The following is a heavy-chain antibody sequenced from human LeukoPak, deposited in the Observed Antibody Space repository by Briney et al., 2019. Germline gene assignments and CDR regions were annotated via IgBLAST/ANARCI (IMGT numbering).Heavy chain of an antibody. CDR1: VFTFSSYA. CDR3: TSYYLYLFDY. V-gene: IGHV3-23*01. D-gene: IGHD2-21*01. J-gene: IGHJ4*02. CDR2: ISGSGGST. Sequence: GGSLRLSCAASVFTFSSYAMSWVRQAPGKGLEWVSAISGSGGSTYYADSAKGRFTISRDNSKNTLYLQMNSLRAEDTAVYYCTSYYLYLFDYWGQGTLVTASS.